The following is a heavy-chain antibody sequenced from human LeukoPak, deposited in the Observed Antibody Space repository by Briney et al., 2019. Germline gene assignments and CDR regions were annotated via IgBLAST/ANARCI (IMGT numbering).Heavy chain of an antibody. D-gene: IGHD2-2*01. Sequence: ASVKVSCKASGYTFSSYGISWVRQAPGQGLEWMGWISADNGNTNYVRKFRGRVTMTTDTSTSTAYMELRSLRSDDTAVYYCARALYHTFDYWGQGTLVTVSS. V-gene: IGHV1-18*01. CDR3: ARALYHTFDY. CDR1: GYTFSSYG. J-gene: IGHJ4*02. CDR2: ISADNGNT.